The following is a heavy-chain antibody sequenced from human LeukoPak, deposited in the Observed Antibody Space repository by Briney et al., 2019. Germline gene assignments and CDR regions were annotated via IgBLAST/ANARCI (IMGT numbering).Heavy chain of an antibody. Sequence: GGSLRLSCAASGFTFDDYAMHWVRQAPGKGLEWVSLISGDGTRTYYADSVKGRFTISRDNSKNSLYLQMNSLRTADTALYYCAKVPDYGDFIFDYWGRGTLVTVSA. D-gene: IGHD4-17*01. J-gene: IGHJ4*02. CDR3: AKVPDYGDFIFDY. CDR1: GFTFDDYA. V-gene: IGHV3-43*02. CDR2: ISGDGTRT.